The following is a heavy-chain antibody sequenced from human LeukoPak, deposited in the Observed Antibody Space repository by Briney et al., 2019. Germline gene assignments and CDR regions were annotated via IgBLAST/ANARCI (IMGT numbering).Heavy chain of an antibody. Sequence: EASVKVSCKASGYTFTSYYMHWVRQAPGQGLEWMGIINPSGGSTGYAQKFQGRVTMTRDTSTSTVYMELSSLRSEDTAVYYCARGDSLGVWSGYYTGIGFDYWGQGTLVTVSS. CDR1: GYTFTSYY. V-gene: IGHV1-46*01. J-gene: IGHJ4*02. CDR3: ARGDSLGVWSGYYTGIGFDY. D-gene: IGHD3-3*01. CDR2: INPSGGST.